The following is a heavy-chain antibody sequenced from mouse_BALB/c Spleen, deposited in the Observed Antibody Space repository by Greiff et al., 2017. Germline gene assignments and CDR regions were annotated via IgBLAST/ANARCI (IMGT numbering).Heavy chain of an antibody. D-gene: IGHD2-1*01. CDR2: IYPGGGYT. CDR3: ARGGGNYWFAY. J-gene: IGHJ3*01. Sequence: VQLQQSGAELVRPGTSVKISCKASGYTFTNYWLGWVKQRPGHGLEWIGDIYPGGGYTNYNEKFKGKATLTADTSSSTAYMQLSSLTSEDSAVYFCARGGGNYWFAYWGQGTLVTVSA. CDR1: GYTFTNYW. V-gene: IGHV1-63*02.